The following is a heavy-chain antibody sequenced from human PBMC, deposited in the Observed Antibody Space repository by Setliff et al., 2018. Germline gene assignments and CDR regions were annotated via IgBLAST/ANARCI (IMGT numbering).Heavy chain of an antibody. D-gene: IGHD6-13*01. V-gene: IGHV4-39*07. CDR1: GGSISSSSYY. CDR3: ARVSMYSSSWYYYYYGMDV. Sequence: LSLTCTVSGGSISSSSYYWGWIRQPPGKGLEWIGSIYYSGSTYYNPSLKSRVTISVDTSKNQSSLKLSSVTAADTAVYYCARVSMYSSSWYYYYYGMDVWGQGTTVTVSS. CDR2: IYYSGST. J-gene: IGHJ6*02.